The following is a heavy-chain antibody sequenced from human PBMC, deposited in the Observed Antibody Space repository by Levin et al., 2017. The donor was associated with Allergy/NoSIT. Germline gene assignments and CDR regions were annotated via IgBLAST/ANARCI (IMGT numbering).Heavy chain of an antibody. J-gene: IGHJ3*02. CDR1: GYTFDTHAYG. CDR3: AREAMQTDAFDI. Sequence: GGSLRLSCKASGYTFDTHAYGILWVRQAPGQGLEWMGWVSGDNDDTSYAQKFQGRVTVTTDSSTNTAYMELRNLRSDDSAVYYCAREAMQTDAFDIWGQGTMINVSS. D-gene: IGHD2-2*01. CDR2: VSGDNDDT. V-gene: IGHV1-18*01.